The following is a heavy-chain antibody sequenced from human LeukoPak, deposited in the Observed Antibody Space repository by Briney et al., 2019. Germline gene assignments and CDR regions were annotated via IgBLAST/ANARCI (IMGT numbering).Heavy chain of an antibody. J-gene: IGHJ4*02. Sequence: PSETLSLTCTVSGGSISSYYWSWIRQPPGKGLEWIGYIYYSGSTNYNPSLKSRVTMSVDTSKSQFSLKLSSVTAADTAVYYCAGYYDSSAYWALKYWGQGTLVTVSS. CDR3: AGYYDSSAYWALKY. CDR2: IYYSGST. V-gene: IGHV4-59*01. D-gene: IGHD3-22*01. CDR1: GGSISSYY.